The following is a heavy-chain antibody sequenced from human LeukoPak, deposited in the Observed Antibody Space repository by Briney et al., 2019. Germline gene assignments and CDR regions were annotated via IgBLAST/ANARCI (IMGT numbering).Heavy chain of an antibody. CDR3: AKEIRPNDC. V-gene: IGHV3-23*01. J-gene: IGHJ4*02. D-gene: IGHD4-17*01. Sequence: GGFLRLSCAASGFTFSSHGMCWVRQAPGRGLEWVSSIRIGGDTTYADSVKGRFTISRDNSKNTLYLQLDSLRAEDTAIYYCAKEIRPNDCWGQGTLVTVSS. CDR1: GFTFSSHG. CDR2: IRIGGDTT.